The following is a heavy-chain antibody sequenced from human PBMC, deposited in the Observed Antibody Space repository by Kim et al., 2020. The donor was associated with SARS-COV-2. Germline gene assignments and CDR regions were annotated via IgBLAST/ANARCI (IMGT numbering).Heavy chain of an antibody. V-gene: IGHV4-31*03. CDR2: IYYSGST. CDR3: ARDPASGASAGMDV. D-gene: IGHD2-15*01. CDR1: GGSISSGGYY. Sequence: SETLSLTCTVSGGSISSGGYYWSWIRQHPGKGLEWIGYIYYSGSTYYNPSLKSRVTISVDTSKNQFSLKLSSVTAADTAVYYCARDPASGASAGMDVWGQGTTVTVSS. J-gene: IGHJ6*02.